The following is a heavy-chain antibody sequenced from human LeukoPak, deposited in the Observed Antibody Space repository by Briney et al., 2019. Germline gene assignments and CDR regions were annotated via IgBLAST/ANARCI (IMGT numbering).Heavy chain of an antibody. V-gene: IGHV1-18*01. D-gene: IGHD3-10*01. CDR3: ARADQPRGSGSYPDY. CDR2: ISAYNGNT. CDR1: GYTFTSYG. J-gene: IGHJ4*02. Sequence: ASVKVSCKASGYTFTSYGISWVRQAPGQGLEWMGWISAYNGNTNYAQKLQGRVTMTTDTSTSRAYMELRSLRSDDTAVYYCARADQPRGSGSYPDYWGQGTLVTVSS.